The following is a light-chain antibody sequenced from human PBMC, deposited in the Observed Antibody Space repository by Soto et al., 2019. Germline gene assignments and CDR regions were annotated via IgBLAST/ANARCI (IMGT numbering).Light chain of an antibody. Sequence: ESVLTQSPGTLSLSPGEKATLSCRASQSVSSSYLAWYQQKPGQAPRLLIYGASSRATGIPDRFSGSGSGTDFTLTVSRLEPEDFAVYYCQHFGSSLWAFRQGTK. CDR1: QSVSSSY. CDR3: QHFGSSLWA. J-gene: IGKJ1*01. CDR2: GAS. V-gene: IGKV3-20*01.